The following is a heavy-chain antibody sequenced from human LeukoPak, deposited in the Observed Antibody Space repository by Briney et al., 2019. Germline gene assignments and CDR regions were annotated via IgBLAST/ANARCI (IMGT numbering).Heavy chain of an antibody. Sequence: GGSLRLSCATSGFTFSSNWMSWVRHVPGRGLDWVANIKPDGSAQYYAASVKGRFTVSRDNAKNSLYLQMNSLRAEDTAVYYCARDGQDYNDYFWYFDYWGQGTLVTVSS. CDR2: IKPDGSAQ. J-gene: IGHJ4*02. D-gene: IGHD4-11*01. V-gene: IGHV3-7*01. CDR1: GFTFSSNW. CDR3: ARDGQDYNDYFWYFDY.